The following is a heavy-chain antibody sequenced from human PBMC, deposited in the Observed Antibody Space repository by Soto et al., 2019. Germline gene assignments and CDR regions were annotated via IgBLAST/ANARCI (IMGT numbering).Heavy chain of an antibody. J-gene: IGHJ5*02. CDR3: VSGSFPNWFDP. D-gene: IGHD3-10*01. V-gene: IGHV2-5*01. Sequence: QITLKESGPTLVKPTQTLTLTCTFSGFSFSTSGVGVGWIRQPPGKALEWLALIYWNDDKRYSPSLKSRLTIPKDPSKHQEVLTMTNMDPVDTATYYCVSGSFPNWFDPWGQGTLVTVSS. CDR2: IYWNDDK. CDR1: GFSFSTSGVG.